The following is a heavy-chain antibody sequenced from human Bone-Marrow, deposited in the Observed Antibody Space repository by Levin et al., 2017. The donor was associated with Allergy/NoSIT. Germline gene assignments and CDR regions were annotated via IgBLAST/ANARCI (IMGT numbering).Heavy chain of an antibody. J-gene: IGHJ5*02. CDR1: GFPFSTYT. CDR3: ARGLEYSGLP. V-gene: IGHV3-21*01. CDR2: ITSSSSYI. Sequence: LSLPCAASGFPFSTYTMNWVRPAPGKGLDWVSSITSSSSYIYYADSVKGRFTISRDNAKNSLYLQMNSLRVEDTAVYYCARGLEYSGLPWGQGTLVTVSS. D-gene: IGHD5-12*01.